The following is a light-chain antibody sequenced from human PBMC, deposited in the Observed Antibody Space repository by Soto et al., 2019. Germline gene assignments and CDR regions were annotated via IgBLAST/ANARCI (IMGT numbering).Light chain of an antibody. CDR3: CSYAGTYTFVI. CDR1: SSDVSAYDY. J-gene: IGLJ2*01. CDR2: DLN. V-gene: IGLV2-11*01. Sequence: QSALTQPRSVSGSPGQSVTISCTGTSSDVSAYDYVSWYQHHPGRPPKLIIYDLNKRPSGVPDRFSGSKSGNTASLTISGLQAEDEAAYYCCSYAGTYTFVIFGGGTKVTVL.